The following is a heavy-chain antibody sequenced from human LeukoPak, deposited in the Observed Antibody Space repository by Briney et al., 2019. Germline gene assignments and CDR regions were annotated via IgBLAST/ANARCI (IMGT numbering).Heavy chain of an antibody. V-gene: IGHV4-4*02. J-gene: IGHJ6*02. CDR3: ATAPILRGEGGEHYKYGMDV. D-gene: IGHD2-2*02. CDR2: IYHNGTP. Sequence: SETLSLTCAVSVGSISSGNWWSWVRQSPGKGLEWIGEIYHNGTPNYSPSLKSRVTISADTFKNHFSLKLTSVTAADTAVYYCATAPILRGEGGEHYKYGMDVWGQGTTVTVSS. CDR1: VGSISSGNW.